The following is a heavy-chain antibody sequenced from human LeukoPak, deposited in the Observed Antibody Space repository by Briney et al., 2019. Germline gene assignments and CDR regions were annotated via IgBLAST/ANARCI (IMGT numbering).Heavy chain of an antibody. J-gene: IGHJ4*02. CDR3: ARAGYSSTWYSIRLDY. Sequence: PGGSLRLSCAASGFTFSSYSMNWVRQAPGKGLEYVSAISSNGGNTYYANSVKGRFTISRDNSKNTLYLQMGSLRSEDMAVYYCARAGYSSTWYSIRLDYWGQGTLVTVSS. V-gene: IGHV3-64*01. CDR2: ISSNGGNT. D-gene: IGHD6-13*01. CDR1: GFTFSSYS.